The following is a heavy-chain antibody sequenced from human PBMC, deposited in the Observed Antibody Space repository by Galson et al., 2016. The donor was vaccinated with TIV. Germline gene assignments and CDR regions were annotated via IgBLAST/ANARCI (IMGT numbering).Heavy chain of an antibody. CDR3: AKVPSSGCSYYFGFDV. CDR2: ISGGGGTT. D-gene: IGHD3-22*01. J-gene: IGHJ6*02. Sequence: SLRLSCAASGFTFSSYAMTWVRQAPGKGLEWVSTISGGGGTTYYTDSVKGRFTISRDNSKSTLHLKMNSLGPEDTAVYYCAKVPSSGCSYYFGFDVWGQGTTVTVSS. V-gene: IGHV3-23*01. CDR1: GFTFSSYA.